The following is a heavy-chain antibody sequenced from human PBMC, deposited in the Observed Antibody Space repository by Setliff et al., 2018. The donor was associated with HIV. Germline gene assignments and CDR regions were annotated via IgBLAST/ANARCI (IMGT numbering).Heavy chain of an antibody. CDR3: ARGVVGSYYDYVNIYYHDYIDL. CDR1: GVSINSGDYS. V-gene: IGHV4-61*09. J-gene: IGHJ6*03. D-gene: IGHD3-22*01. Sequence: KTSETLSLTCDVSGVSINSGDYSWNWIRQPAGKRLEWIGHVHSNGFKNYNSSLESRVDISVDTSKNQISLKVDSVTAADTAIYFCARGVVGSYYDYVNIYYHDYIDLWGKGTTVTVS. CDR2: VHSNGFK.